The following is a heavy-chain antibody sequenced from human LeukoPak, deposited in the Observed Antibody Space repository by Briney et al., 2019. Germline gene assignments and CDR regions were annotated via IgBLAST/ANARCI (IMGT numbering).Heavy chain of an antibody. CDR2: ISGSGGST. CDR3: AKCGSYLPDAFDI. V-gene: IGHV3-23*01. J-gene: IGHJ3*02. D-gene: IGHD1-26*01. Sequence: GGSLRLSCAASGFTFSSYAMGWVRQAPGKGLEWVSAISGSGGSTYYADSVKGRFTISRDNSKNTLYLQMNSLRAEDTAVYYCAKCGSYLPDAFDIWGQGTMVTVSS. CDR1: GFTFSSYA.